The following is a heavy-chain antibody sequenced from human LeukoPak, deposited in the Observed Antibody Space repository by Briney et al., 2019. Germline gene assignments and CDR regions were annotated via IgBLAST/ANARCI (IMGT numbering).Heavy chain of an antibody. Sequence: ASVKVSCKASGYTFTGYYMHWVRQAPGQGLEWMGWINPNSGGTNYAQKFQGRVTMTRDTSISTAYMELSRLRSDDTAVYYCASPRPHSVDIVATTLQNDAFDIWGQGTMVTVSS. CDR1: GYTFTGYY. J-gene: IGHJ3*02. CDR2: INPNSGGT. V-gene: IGHV1-2*02. CDR3: ASPRPHSVDIVATTLQNDAFDI. D-gene: IGHD5-12*01.